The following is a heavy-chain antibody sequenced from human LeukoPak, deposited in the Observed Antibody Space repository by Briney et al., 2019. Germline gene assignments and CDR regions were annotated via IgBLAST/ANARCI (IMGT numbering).Heavy chain of an antibody. CDR3: ASSGGYFPPNWFDP. Sequence: TSETLSLTCTVSGGSISSGDYYWSWIRQPPGKGLEWIGYIYYSGSTYYNPSLKSRVTISVDTSKNQFSLKLSSVNAADTAVYYCASSGGYFPPNWFDPWGQGTLVTVSS. D-gene: IGHD1-26*01. CDR2: IYYSGST. V-gene: IGHV4-30-4*01. CDR1: GGSISSGDYY. J-gene: IGHJ5*02.